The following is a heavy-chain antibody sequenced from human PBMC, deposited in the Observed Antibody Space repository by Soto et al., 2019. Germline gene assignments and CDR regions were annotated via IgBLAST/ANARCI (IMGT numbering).Heavy chain of an antibody. D-gene: IGHD3-3*01. V-gene: IGHV1-3*01. Sequence: ASVKVSCKASGYTFTSYAMHWVRQAPGQRLEWMGWINAGNGNTKYSQKFQGRATITRDTSASTAYMELSSLRSEDTAVYYCARDLTVLRFLEWWGGMDVWGQGTTVTVSS. CDR3: ARDLTVLRFLEWWGGMDV. J-gene: IGHJ6*02. CDR1: GYTFTSYA. CDR2: INAGNGNT.